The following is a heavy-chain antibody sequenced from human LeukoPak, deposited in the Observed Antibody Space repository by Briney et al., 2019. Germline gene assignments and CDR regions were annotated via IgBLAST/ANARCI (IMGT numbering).Heavy chain of an antibody. CDR1: GVTFSSYS. V-gene: IGHV3-48*04. D-gene: IGHD1-26*01. Sequence: GGSLRLSCAASGVTFSSYSMNWVRAAPGAGVEWGSYISSSSSTIYYADSVKGRFIIFRDNAKKSVYLQMNSRRAEDRAVYYCARVGSGGYYGTKRGYWGQGTLVTVSS. CDR2: ISSSSSTI. J-gene: IGHJ4*02. CDR3: ARVGSGGYYGTKRGY.